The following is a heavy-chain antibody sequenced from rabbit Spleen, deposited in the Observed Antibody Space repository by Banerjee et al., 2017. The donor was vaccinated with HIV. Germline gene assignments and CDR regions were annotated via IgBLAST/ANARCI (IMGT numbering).Heavy chain of an antibody. J-gene: IGHJ6*01. V-gene: IGHV1S40*01. D-gene: IGHD2-1*01. CDR2: IYAGSSGGF. CDR1: GFSFSNSDY. Sequence: QSLEESGGDLVKPGASLTLTCTASGFSFSNSDYMCWVRQAPGKGLEWIACIYAGSSGGFYYASWAKARFTISKPSPTPVTLQMTSLTAADTPPYCCASCSPAMPVVIIGFYLSLWGPGTLVTVS. CDR3: ASCSPAMPVVIIGFYLSL.